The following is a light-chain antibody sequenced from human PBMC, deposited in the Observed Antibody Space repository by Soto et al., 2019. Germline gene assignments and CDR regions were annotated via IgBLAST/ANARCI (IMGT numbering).Light chain of an antibody. CDR2: DDT. CDR3: SSYTSSRTLV. CDR1: SSDVGTYKP. V-gene: IGLV2-14*02. Sequence: QSALTQPASVSGSPGQSITISCTGTSSDVGTYKPVSWYQQYPGKAPKVIIYDDTKRPSGVSSRFSGSKSGNTASPTISGLQTDDEGYYYCSSYTSSRTLVFGGGTKLTVL. J-gene: IGLJ2*01.